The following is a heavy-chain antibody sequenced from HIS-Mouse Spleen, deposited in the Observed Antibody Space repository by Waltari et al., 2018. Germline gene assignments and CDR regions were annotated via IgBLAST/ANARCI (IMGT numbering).Heavy chain of an antibody. CDR1: GGSISSSRYY. Sequence: QLQLQESGPGLVKPSETLSLTCTVSGGSISSSRYYWGWLRQPPGKGLEWIGSIYYSGSTYYNPSLKSRVTISVDTSKNQFSLKLSSVTAADTAVYYCARSYSSSSWFDPWGQGTLVTVSS. D-gene: IGHD6-6*01. J-gene: IGHJ5*02. CDR2: IYYSGST. V-gene: IGHV4-39*07. CDR3: ARSYSSSSWFDP.